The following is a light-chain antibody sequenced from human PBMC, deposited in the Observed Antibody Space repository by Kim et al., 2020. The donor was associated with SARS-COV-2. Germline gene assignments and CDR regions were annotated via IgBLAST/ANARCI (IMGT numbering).Light chain of an antibody. Sequence: VAVGQTVRITCQGDSLRSYYATWYQQRPGQAPMLVIYGKNNRPSEIPDRFSGSSSGNTASLTITGAQAEDEADYYCGSRDTNHNVIFGGGTNLTVL. CDR3: GSRDTNHNVI. CDR2: GKN. J-gene: IGLJ2*01. V-gene: IGLV3-19*01. CDR1: SLRSYY.